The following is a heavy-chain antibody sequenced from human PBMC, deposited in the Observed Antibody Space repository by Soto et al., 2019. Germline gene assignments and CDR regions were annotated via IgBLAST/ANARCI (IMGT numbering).Heavy chain of an antibody. Sequence: GGSLRLSCAASGFTFSSYEMNWVRQAPGKGLEWVSYSRSSGSTIYYADSVKGRFTLSRDNAKNSLYLQMNRLRAEDTAVYYCATGYSSEGPWFDPWGQGTLVTSPQ. CDR2: SRSSGSTI. CDR1: GFTFSSYE. V-gene: IGHV3-48*03. D-gene: IGHD6-19*01. J-gene: IGHJ5*02. CDR3: ATGYSSEGPWFDP.